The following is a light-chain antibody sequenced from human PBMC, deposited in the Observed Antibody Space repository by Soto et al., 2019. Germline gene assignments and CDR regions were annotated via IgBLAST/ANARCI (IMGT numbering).Light chain of an antibody. V-gene: IGKV3-20*01. J-gene: IGKJ1*01. CDR1: QSVSARS. CDR2: GAS. Sequence: EIVLTQSPGTLSLSPWERATLSCRATQSVSARSLAWYRQRPGQAPRLLIYGASSRATGTPDRFSGSGSGTDFTLTISSLQPEDFATYYCQQYSSYPWTLGQGTKVDI. CDR3: QQYSSYPWT.